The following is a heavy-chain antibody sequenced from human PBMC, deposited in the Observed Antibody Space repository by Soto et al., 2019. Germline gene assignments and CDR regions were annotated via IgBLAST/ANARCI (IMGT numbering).Heavy chain of an antibody. D-gene: IGHD1-26*01. CDR2: IWYDGSNK. V-gene: IGHV3-33*01. CDR1: GFTFSSYG. CDR3: AREVSGSYYTYGY. J-gene: IGHJ4*02. Sequence: GGSLRLSCAASGFTFSSYGMHWVRQAPGKGLEWVAVIWYDGSNKYYADSVKGRFTISRDNSKNTLYLQMNSLRAEDTAVYYCAREVSGSYYTYGYWGQGTLVTVSS.